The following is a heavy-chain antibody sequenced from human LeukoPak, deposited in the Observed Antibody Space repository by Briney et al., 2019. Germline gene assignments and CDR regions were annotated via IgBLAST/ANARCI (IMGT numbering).Heavy chain of an antibody. V-gene: IGHV4-59*01. J-gene: IGHJ4*02. D-gene: IGHD3-10*01. CDR3: AREGSGSSYDY. CDR2: SGST. Sequence: SETLSLTCTVSGGSISSYYWSWIRQPPGKGLEWIGYSGSTNYNPSVKSRVTISVDTSKNQFSLKLSPVTAADTAVYYCAREGSGSSYDYWGQGILVTVSS. CDR1: GGSISSYY.